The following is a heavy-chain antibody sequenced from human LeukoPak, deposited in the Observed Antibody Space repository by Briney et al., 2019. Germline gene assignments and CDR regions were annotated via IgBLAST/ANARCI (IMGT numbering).Heavy chain of an antibody. D-gene: IGHD1-14*01. Sequence: PGRSLRLSCAASGFTFGSYSMNWVRQAPGKGLEWVSSISSSSSYIYYADSVKGRFTISRDNAKNSLYLQMNSLRAEDTAVYYCAREQGGITGTRGYYFDYWGQGTLVTVSS. CDR2: ISSSSSYI. J-gene: IGHJ4*02. CDR1: GFTFGSYS. CDR3: AREQGGITGTRGYYFDY. V-gene: IGHV3-21*01.